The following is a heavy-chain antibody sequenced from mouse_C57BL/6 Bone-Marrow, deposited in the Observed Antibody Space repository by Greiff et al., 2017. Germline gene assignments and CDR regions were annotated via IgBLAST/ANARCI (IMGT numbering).Heavy chain of an antibody. CDR3: ARGLWLGRGGWFAY. J-gene: IGHJ3*01. V-gene: IGHV1-69*01. CDR2: IDPSDSYT. CDR1: GYTFTSYW. Sequence: QVQLQQPGAELVMPGASVKLSCKASGYTFTSYWMHWVKQRPGQGLEWIGEIDPSDSYTNYNQKFKGKSTLTVEQSSSTAYMQLSSLTCGDSAVYSGARGLWLGRGGWFAYWGQGTLVTVSA. D-gene: IGHD2-2*01.